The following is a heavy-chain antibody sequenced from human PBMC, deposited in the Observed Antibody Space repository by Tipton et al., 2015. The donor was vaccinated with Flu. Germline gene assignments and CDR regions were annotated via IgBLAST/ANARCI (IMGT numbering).Heavy chain of an antibody. CDR2: MYVSGST. V-gene: IGHV4-4*07. CDR3: ARGSGSGTDVTFYF. Sequence: PGLVKPSETPSLTCTVSGGSMSSFYWTWIRQPAGKGLEWIGRMYVSGSTKYNPSLKSRVTMSVDTSKNQFSLKLSSVTAADTAVYYCARGSGSGTDVTFYFWGQGTLVTVSS. CDR1: GGSMSSFY. D-gene: IGHD3-10*01. J-gene: IGHJ4*02.